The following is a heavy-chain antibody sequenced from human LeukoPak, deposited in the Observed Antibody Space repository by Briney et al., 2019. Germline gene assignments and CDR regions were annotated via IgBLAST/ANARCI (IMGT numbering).Heavy chain of an antibody. CDR1: GFTFSSNW. J-gene: IGHJ3*02. Sequence: GGSLRLSCAASGFTFSSNWMHWVRQAPGKGLVWVSRISRDGSSTSYADSVKGRFTISRDNAKNTLYLQMNSLRAEDTAVYYCARAGEGLQSLSFDIWGQGT. CDR2: ISRDGSST. D-gene: IGHD5-24*01. V-gene: IGHV3-74*01. CDR3: ARAGEGLQSLSFDI.